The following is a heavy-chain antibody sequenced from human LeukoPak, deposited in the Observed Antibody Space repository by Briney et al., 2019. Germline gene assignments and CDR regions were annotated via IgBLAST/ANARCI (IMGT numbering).Heavy chain of an antibody. Sequence: GGSLRLSCAASGFTLSSYWMSWVRQAPGKGLEWVANIKQDGSEKYYVDSVKGRFTISRDDSKNTAYLQMDSLKTEDTAVYYCTGNYYGSGSYADFDYWGQGTLVTVSS. V-gene: IGHV3-7*05. CDR2: IKQDGSEK. CDR1: GFTLSSYW. J-gene: IGHJ4*02. D-gene: IGHD3-10*01. CDR3: TGNYYGSGSYADFDY.